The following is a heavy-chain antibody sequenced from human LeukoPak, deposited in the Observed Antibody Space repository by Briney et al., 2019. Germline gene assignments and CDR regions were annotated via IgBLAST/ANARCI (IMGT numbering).Heavy chain of an antibody. CDR2: ISGSSSFI. D-gene: IGHD3-16*01. CDR3: VRVKQGGAKGAY. J-gene: IGHJ4*02. CDR1: GFIFSTYN. Sequence: KSGGSLRLSCAASGFIFSTYNMNWVRQAPGKGLEWLSSISGSSSFIYYADSVKGRFTISRDNTKKSLDLQMSSLRPEDTAVYYCVRVKQGGAKGAYWGQGTLVTVSS. V-gene: IGHV3-21*01.